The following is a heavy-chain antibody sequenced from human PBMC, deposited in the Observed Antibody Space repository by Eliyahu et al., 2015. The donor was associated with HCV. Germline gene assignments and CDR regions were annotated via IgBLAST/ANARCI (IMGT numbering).Heavy chain of an antibody. Sequence: QVQLQQWGAGLLKPSETLSLXXAVYGGSFSGXXXXWIRQPPGKGLEWIGEINHSGSTNYNPSLKSRVTISVDTSKNQFSLKLSSVTAADTAVYYCARAGLGDIVVDDYYGMDVWGQGTTVTVSS. CDR1: GGSFSGXX. CDR2: INHSGST. V-gene: IGHV4-34*01. CDR3: ARAGLGDIVVDDYYGMDV. D-gene: IGHD2-2*01. J-gene: IGHJ6*02.